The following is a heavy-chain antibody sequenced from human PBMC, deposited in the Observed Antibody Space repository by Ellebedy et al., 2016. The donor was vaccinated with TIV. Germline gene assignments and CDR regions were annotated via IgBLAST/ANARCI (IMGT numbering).Heavy chain of an antibody. J-gene: IGHJ4*02. Sequence: GESLKISCAASGFTSSTYGMHWVRQAPGKGLEWVAVISYLGNNKYYADSVQGRFTISRDNSENTLYLHMNSLRSEDTAVYYCAKDAREKARISWEHDSWGQGTLVTVSS. CDR2: ISYLGNNK. CDR1: GFTSSTYG. V-gene: IGHV3-30*18. CDR3: AKDAREKARISWEHDS. D-gene: IGHD5-24*01.